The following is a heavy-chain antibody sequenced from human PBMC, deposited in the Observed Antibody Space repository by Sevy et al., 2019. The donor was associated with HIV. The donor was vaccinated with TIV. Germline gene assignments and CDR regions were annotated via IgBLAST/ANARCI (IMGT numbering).Heavy chain of an antibody. CDR3: VKVAGSGTYYSGDFDY. Sequence: GGSLRLSCAASGFTFTSQAMSWVRQAPGKGLEWVSGTSSSGASTYYAESAKGRFTISRDNSKSTLYLQMNSLRAEDTALYYCVKVAGSGTYYSGDFDYWGQGTLVTVSS. J-gene: IGHJ4*02. CDR2: TSSSGAST. CDR1: GFTFTSQA. V-gene: IGHV3-23*01. D-gene: IGHD3-10*01.